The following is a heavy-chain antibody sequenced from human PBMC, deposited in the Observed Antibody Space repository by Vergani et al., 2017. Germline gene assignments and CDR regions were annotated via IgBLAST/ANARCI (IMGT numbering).Heavy chain of an antibody. J-gene: IGHJ4*02. CDR2: VSGSSATP. D-gene: IGHD2-2*01. CDR3: VKDPRDIVAVPGPHEY. Sequence: EVQLLESGGGLVQPGGSLRLSCEASGFSFPGYAMSWVRQAPGKGLEWVSSVSGSSATPYYADSVKGRFIISRDNSKNTLYLQMNSLRAEDTAVYFCVKDPRDIVAVPGPHEYWGQGTLVTVSS. CDR1: GFSFPGYA. V-gene: IGHV3-23*01.